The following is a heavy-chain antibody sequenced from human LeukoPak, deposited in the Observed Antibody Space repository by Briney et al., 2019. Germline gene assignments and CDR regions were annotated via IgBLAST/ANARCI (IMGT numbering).Heavy chain of an antibody. J-gene: IGHJ4*02. V-gene: IGHV1-18*01. D-gene: IGHD1-1*01. CDR3: ARVARSVGLSGPFDY. CDR2: IVVGSGNT. Sequence: GASVKVSCKASGYTFTSYGISWVRQAPGQGLEWIGWIVVGSGNTNYAQKLQGRVTMTTDTSTSTAYMELRSLRSDDTAVYYCARVARSVGLSGPFDYWGQGTLVTVSS. CDR1: GYTFTSYG.